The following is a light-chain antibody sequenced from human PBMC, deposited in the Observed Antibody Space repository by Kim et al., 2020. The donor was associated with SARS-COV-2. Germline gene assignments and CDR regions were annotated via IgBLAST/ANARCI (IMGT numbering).Light chain of an antibody. CDR2: GAS. Sequence: DIQMTQSPSSLSASVGDRVTITCQASHDITKYLNWYQQKVGMAPKLLIYGASNLESGVPSRCSGSGSGTDFTLSISTLQPEDIATYYCQQYENLPLTFGRGTKVDIK. V-gene: IGKV1-33*01. J-gene: IGKJ4*01. CDR3: QQYENLPLT. CDR1: HDITKY.